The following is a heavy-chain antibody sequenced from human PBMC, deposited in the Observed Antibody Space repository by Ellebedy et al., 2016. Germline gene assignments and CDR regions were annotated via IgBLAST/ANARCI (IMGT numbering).Heavy chain of an antibody. V-gene: IGHV1-3*01. D-gene: IGHD2-15*01. Sequence: ASVKVSCKASGYTFTSYAMHRVRQEHGQRIEWMGWINAGNGNTKYSEKFQGRVTITRDTSASTAYMELSRLRSEDKAVYYCARCSGGSCRSYGMDVWGQGTTVTVSS. J-gene: IGHJ6*02. CDR1: GYTFTSYA. CDR2: INAGNGNT. CDR3: ARCSGGSCRSYGMDV.